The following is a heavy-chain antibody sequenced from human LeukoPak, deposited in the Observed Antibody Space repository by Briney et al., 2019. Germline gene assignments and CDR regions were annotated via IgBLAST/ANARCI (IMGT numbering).Heavy chain of an antibody. J-gene: IGHJ3*01. CDR1: GYTFTNYD. CDR2: MTPNSGNT. Sequence: GASVKVSCKASGYTFTNYDINWLRQGTGQGLEWMAWMTPNSGNTGHEQKFQGRLTMTRDISISTAYMELSSLRSEDTAVYHCAFCGGDCGGAFDVWGQGTTVTVSS. CDR3: AFCGGDCGGAFDV. D-gene: IGHD2-21*02. V-gene: IGHV1-8*01.